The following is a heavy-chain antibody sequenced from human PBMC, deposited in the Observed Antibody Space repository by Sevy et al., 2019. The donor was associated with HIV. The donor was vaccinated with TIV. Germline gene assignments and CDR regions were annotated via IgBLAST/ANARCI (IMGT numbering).Heavy chain of an antibody. CDR3: ARLRWDVVDAPGATPGCYFYS. CDR2: TSYSGTT. V-gene: IGHV4-59*12. D-gene: IGHD2-2*02. J-gene: IGHJ4*02. CDR1: GDSINNYY. Sequence: SETLSLTCSVSGDSINNYYWSWIRQPPGKGLEWIGYTSYSGTTNYSPSLKSRVDISVDTSMHHFSLKINSVTAADTAVYYCARLRWDVVDAPGATPGCYFYSWGQGILVTVSS.